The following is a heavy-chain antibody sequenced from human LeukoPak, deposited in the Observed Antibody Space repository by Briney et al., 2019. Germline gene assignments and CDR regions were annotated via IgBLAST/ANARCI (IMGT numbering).Heavy chain of an antibody. Sequence: GGSLQISSKGSGYIFTTYWSGRVRRMPGKGLVWMGIIYPGDSDTRYSPSFHGQVTISADKTDSTAYLQWCSLRASDTAMYYCATSSSGYYNNWFDPWGQGTLVTVSS. CDR1: GYIFTTYW. CDR2: IYPGDSDT. V-gene: IGHV5-51*01. J-gene: IGHJ5*02. CDR3: ATSSSGYYNNWFDP. D-gene: IGHD3-22*01.